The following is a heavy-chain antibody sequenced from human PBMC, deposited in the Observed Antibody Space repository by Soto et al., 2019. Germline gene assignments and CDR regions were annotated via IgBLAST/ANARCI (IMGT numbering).Heavy chain of an antibody. Sequence: ASGPTLVNPTRPLTLTCTFSGFSLTTNRVVVGWVRQPPGKAPSWLAFIYGDDDKRYSPSLWSRLTITKDTSKNQVVLTMTNLDPVDTATYYCVHRTTVTSDDYWGRGTLVTVSS. CDR1: GFSLTTNRVV. CDR2: IYGDDDK. CDR3: VHRTTVTSDDY. J-gene: IGHJ4*02. D-gene: IGHD4-17*01. V-gene: IGHV2-5*02.